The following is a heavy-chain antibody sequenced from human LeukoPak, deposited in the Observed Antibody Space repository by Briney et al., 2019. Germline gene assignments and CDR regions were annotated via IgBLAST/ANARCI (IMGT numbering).Heavy chain of an antibody. CDR2: INPNSGGT. Sequence: ASVKVSCKASGYTFTSYGISWVRQAPGQGLEWMGWINPNSGGTNYAQKFQGRVTMTRDTSISTAYMELSRLRSDDTAVYYCARGDYGDLYYYYYYMDVWGKGTTVTVSS. J-gene: IGHJ6*03. D-gene: IGHD4-17*01. V-gene: IGHV1-2*02. CDR3: ARGDYGDLYYYYYYMDV. CDR1: GYTFTSYG.